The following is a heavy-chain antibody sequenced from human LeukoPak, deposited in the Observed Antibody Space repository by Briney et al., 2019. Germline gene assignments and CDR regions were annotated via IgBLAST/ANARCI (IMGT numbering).Heavy chain of an antibody. V-gene: IGHV4-30-4*08. CDR2: IYYSGST. Sequence: SETLSLTCTVSGGSISSGDYYWGWIRQPPGKGLEWIGYIYYSGSTYYNPSLKSRVTISVDTSKNQFSLKLSSVTAADTAVYYCARGKYDFWSGYYSAGFDYWGQGTLVTVSS. D-gene: IGHD3-3*01. CDR3: ARGKYDFWSGYYSAGFDY. CDR1: GGSISSGDYY. J-gene: IGHJ4*02.